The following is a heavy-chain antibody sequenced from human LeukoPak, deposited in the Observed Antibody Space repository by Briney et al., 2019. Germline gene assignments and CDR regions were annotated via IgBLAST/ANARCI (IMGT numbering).Heavy chain of an antibody. V-gene: IGHV3-13*01. Sequence: GGSLRLSCTASGFTLRNYDMHWVRQTTEKGLERVSGIGTEDDTFYPDSVKGRFTISRENAKTTFYLQMNSLRAGDTAVYYCAMGRFVLVPALERWYFDLWGHGTLVTVSS. J-gene: IGHJ2*01. CDR2: IGTEDDT. D-gene: IGHD2-8*02. CDR3: AMGRFVLVPALERWYFDL. CDR1: GFTLRNYD.